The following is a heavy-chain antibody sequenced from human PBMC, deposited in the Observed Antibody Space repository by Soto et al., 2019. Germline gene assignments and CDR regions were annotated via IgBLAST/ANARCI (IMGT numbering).Heavy chain of an antibody. J-gene: IGHJ4*02. CDR2: ISSSSSDT. CDR1: GFTFSDYY. Sequence: PGGSLRLSCAASGFTFSDYYISWIRQAPGKGLEWVSYISSSSSDTNYADSVRGRFTISRDNAKKSLYLQMNGLRAEDTAVYYCVRDIARVGDTYYYDHWGQGTLLTVSS. V-gene: IGHV3-11*06. D-gene: IGHD1-26*01. CDR3: VRDIARVGDTYYYDH.